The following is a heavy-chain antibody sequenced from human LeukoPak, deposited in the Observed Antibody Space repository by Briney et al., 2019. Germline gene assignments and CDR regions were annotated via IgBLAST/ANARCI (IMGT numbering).Heavy chain of an antibody. J-gene: IGHJ4*02. CDR2: IYYSGST. CDR1: GGSISSYY. Sequence: KASETLSLTCTVSGGSISSYYWSWIRQPPGKGLEWIGYIYYSGSTNYNPSLKSRVTISVDTSKNQFSLKLSSVTAADTAVYYCARQSYYYGSGSYRYWGQGTLVTVSS. D-gene: IGHD3-10*01. V-gene: IGHV4-59*08. CDR3: ARQSYYYGSGSYRY.